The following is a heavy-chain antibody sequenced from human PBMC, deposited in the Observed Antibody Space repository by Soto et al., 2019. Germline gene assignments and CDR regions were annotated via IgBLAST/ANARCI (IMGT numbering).Heavy chain of an antibody. CDR1: GFSFTSYW. CDR3: ARHYDFWSGFSYYFNN. Sequence: GESLKISCKGSGFSFTSYWITWVRQMPGKGLEWMGRIDPSDSYTNYSPSFQGHVAISADKSISTAYLQWSSLKASDTAMYYCARHYDFWSGFSYYFNNWGQGTQVTVSS. V-gene: IGHV5-10-1*01. D-gene: IGHD3-3*01. CDR2: IDPSDSYT. J-gene: IGHJ4*02.